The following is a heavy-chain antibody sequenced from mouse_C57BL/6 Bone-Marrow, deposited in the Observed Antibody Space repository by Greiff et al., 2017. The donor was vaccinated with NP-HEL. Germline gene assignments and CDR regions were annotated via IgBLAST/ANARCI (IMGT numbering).Heavy chain of an antibody. D-gene: IGHD1-1*02. CDR1: GYTFTDYY. CDR3: ARRDYPAMDY. Sequence: VQLKQSGPVLVKPGASVKMSCKASGYTFTDYYMNWVKQSHGKSLEWIGVINPYNGGTSYNQKFKGKATLTVDKSSSTAYMELNSLTSEDSAVYYCARRDYPAMDYWGQGTSVTVSS. CDR2: INPYNGGT. V-gene: IGHV1-19*01. J-gene: IGHJ4*01.